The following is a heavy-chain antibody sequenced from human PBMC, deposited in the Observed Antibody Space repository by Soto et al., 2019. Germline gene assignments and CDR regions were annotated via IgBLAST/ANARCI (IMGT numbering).Heavy chain of an antibody. V-gene: IGHV4-31*03. CDR3: ARGNVVEYQLPAVDY. CDR2: IYYSGST. D-gene: IGHD2-2*01. CDR1: GGSISSGVYY. Sequence: PSETLSLTCTVSGGSISSGVYYWSWIRQHPGKGLEWIGYIYYSGSTYYNPSLKSRVTISVDTSKNQFSLKLSSVTAADTAVYYCARGNVVEYQLPAVDYWGQGTLVTVSS. J-gene: IGHJ4*02.